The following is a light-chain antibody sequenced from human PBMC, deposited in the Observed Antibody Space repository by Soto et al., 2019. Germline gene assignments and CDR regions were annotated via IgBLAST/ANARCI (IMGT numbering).Light chain of an antibody. CDR1: SSDVGCYNY. V-gene: IGLV2-14*01. CDR3: SSYTSSSTYV. J-gene: IGLJ1*01. Sequence: QSALTQPASVSGSPGQSITISCTGTSSDVGCYNYVSWYQQHPGKAPKLMIYDVSNRPSGVSNRFSGSKSGNTASLNISGLQAEDEADYYCSSYTSSSTYVFGTGTKLTVL. CDR2: DVS.